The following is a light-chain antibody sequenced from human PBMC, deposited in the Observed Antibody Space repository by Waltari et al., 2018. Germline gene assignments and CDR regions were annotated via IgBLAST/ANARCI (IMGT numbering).Light chain of an antibody. CDR1: QSISNW. J-gene: IGKJ4*01. V-gene: IGKV1-5*03. CDR2: KAS. Sequence: DIQMTKSPSTLSASVGDRATITCRASQSISNWLAWYQQKPGKAPKLLIYKASTLESGVPSRFSGSGSGTEFTLTISSLQPDDFATYYCQQYNSYSLLTFGGGTKVEIK. CDR3: QQYNSYSLLT.